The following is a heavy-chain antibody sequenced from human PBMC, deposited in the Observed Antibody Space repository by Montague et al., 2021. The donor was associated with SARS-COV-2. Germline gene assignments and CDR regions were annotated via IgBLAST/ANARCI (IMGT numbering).Heavy chain of an antibody. D-gene: IGHD6-13*01. CDR2: IYYSGST. CDR1: GGSISSSSYN. CDR3: ARVGRQQLGRLSGMDV. V-gene: IGHV4-39*07. J-gene: IGHJ6*02. Sequence: SETLSLTCTVSGGSISSSSYNWGWIRQPPGKGLEWIGSIYYSGSTYYXPSLKSRVTISVDTSKNQFSLKLSSVTAADTAVYYCARVGRQQLGRLSGMDVWGQGATVTVSS.